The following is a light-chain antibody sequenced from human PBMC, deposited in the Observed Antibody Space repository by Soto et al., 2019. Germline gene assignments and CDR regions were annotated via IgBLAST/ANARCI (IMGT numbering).Light chain of an antibody. Sequence: DIVFTQSPDSLAFSLGERATINCKSSQSVLYSSNNKNYFVWYQQKPGQPPKALIYWASTRESGVPDRFSGSGSGTDFTLTISSLQAEDVAVYYCQQYYTTPWTFGQGTKVDIK. J-gene: IGKJ1*01. V-gene: IGKV4-1*01. CDR2: WAS. CDR3: QQYYTTPWT. CDR1: QSVLYSSNNKNY.